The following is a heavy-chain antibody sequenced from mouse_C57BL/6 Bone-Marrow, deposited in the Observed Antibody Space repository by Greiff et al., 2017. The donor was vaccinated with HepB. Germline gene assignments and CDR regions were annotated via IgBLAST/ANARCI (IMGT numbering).Heavy chain of an antibody. V-gene: IGHV1-74*01. CDR3: AVYYGSSYDCYFDV. D-gene: IGHD1-1*01. J-gene: IGHJ1*03. CDR2: IHPSDSDT. CDR1: GYTFTSYW. Sequence: QVQLQQPGAELVKPGASVKVSCKASGYTFTSYWMHWVKQRPGQGLEWIGRIHPSDSDTNYTQKFKGKSTLTADKSSSTAYMQLSSLTSEDSAVYYCAVYYGSSYDCYFDVWGTGTTVTVSS.